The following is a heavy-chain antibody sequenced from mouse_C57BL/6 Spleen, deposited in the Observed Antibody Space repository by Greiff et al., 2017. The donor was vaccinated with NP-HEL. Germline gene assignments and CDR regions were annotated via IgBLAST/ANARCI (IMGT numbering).Heavy chain of an antibody. V-gene: IGHV1-76*01. CDR1: GYTFTDYY. D-gene: IGHD2-5*01. CDR3: SRDYYSNYPHFAY. CDR2: IYPGSGNT. Sequence: VQLQQSGAELVRPGASVKLSCKASGYTFTDYYINWVKQRPGQGLEWIARIYPGSGNTYYNEKFKGKATLTAEKSSSTAYMQLSSLTSEDSAVYFCSRDYYSNYPHFAYWGKGTLVTVSA. J-gene: IGHJ3*01.